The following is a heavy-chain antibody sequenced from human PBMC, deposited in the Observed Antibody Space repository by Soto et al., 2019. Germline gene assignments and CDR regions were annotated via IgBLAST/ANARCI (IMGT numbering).Heavy chain of an antibody. CDR1: GGTFSSYA. CDR3: ARELTVTPRGFSSGLWFDP. Sequence: GASVKVSCKASGGTFSSYAISWVRQAPGQGLEWMGGIIPIFGTANYAQKFQGRVTITADESTSTAYMELSSLRSEDTAVYYCARELTVTPRGFSSGLWFDPWGQGTLVTVS. D-gene: IGHD6-19*01. J-gene: IGHJ5*02. V-gene: IGHV1-69*13. CDR2: IIPIFGTA.